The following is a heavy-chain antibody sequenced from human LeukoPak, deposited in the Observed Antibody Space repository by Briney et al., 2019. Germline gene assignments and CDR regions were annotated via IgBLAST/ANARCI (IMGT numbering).Heavy chain of an antibody. CDR2: IYYSGST. Sequence: SETLSLTCTVSGGSISSYYWSWIRQPPGKGLEWIGDIYYSGSTNYNPSLKSRVTISVDTSKNQFSLKLSSVTAAATAVYYCGRAPIAAAGTGYDYWGQGTLVTVSS. D-gene: IGHD6-13*01. CDR1: GGSISSYY. J-gene: IGHJ4*02. V-gene: IGHV4-59*01. CDR3: GRAPIAAAGTGYDY.